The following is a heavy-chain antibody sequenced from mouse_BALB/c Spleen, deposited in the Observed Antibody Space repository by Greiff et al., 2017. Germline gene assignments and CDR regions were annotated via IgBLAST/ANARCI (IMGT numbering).Heavy chain of an antibody. D-gene: IGHD1-2*01. J-gene: IGHJ3*01. CDR2: ISDGGSYT. CDR1: GFTFSDYY. CDR3: ARGEKDGDDPLAD. V-gene: IGHV5-4*02. Sequence: EVQLMESGGGLVKPGGSLKLSCAASGFTFSDYYMYWVRQTPEKRLEWVATISDGGSYTYYPDSVKGRFTISRDNAKNNLYLQISSRKSEDTAMYYCARGEKDGDDPLADWGQGTRVTVAA.